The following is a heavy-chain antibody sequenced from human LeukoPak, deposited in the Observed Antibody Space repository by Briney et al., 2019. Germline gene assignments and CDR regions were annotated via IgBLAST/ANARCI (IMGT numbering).Heavy chain of an antibody. CDR2: ISSSSSYI. V-gene: IGHV3-21*01. D-gene: IGHD2-15*01. CDR1: GFTFSSYS. CDR3: ARDNEYCTGGTCRLDY. J-gene: IGHJ4*02. Sequence: GGSLRVSCAASGFTFSSYSMNWVRQAPGKGLEWVSSISSSSSYIYYADSVKGRFTISRDNAKNTLYLQMNSLRAEDTAVYYCARDNEYCTGGTCRLDYWGQGALVTVSS.